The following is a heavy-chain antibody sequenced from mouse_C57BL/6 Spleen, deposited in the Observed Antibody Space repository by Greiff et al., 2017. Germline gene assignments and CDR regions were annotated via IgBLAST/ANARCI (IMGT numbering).Heavy chain of an antibody. CDR3: ARGNGNFAY. D-gene: IGHD2-1*01. V-gene: IGHV1-69*01. Sequence: QVHVKQPGAELVMPGASVKLSCKASGYTFTSYWMHWVKQRPGQGLEWIGEIDPSDSYTNYNQKFRGKSTLTVDKSSSTAYMQLSSLTSEDSAVYYCARGNGNFAYWGQGTLVTVSA. CDR2: IDPSDSYT. J-gene: IGHJ3*01. CDR1: GYTFTSYW.